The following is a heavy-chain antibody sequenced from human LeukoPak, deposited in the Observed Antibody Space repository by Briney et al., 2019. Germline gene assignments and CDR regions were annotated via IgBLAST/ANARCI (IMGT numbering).Heavy chain of an antibody. CDR3: ARFPGPMVRGIIISHKTRYYYYGMDV. CDR1: GGSISSSSYY. CDR2: IYYSGST. J-gene: IGHJ6*02. D-gene: IGHD3-10*01. Sequence: PSETLSLTCTVSGGSISSSSYYWGWIRQPPGKGLEWIGYIYYSGSTNYNPSLKSRVTISVDTSKNQFSLKLSSVTAADTAVYYCARFPGPMVRGIIISHKTRYYYYGMDVWGQGTTVTVSS. V-gene: IGHV4-61*05.